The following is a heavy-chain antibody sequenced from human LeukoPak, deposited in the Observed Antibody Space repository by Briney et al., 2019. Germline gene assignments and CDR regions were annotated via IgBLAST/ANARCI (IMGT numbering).Heavy chain of an antibody. Sequence: SETLSLTCTVSGGSISSYYWSWIRQPPGKGLEWIGYIYTSGSTNYNPSLKSRVTMSVDTSKNQFSLKLSSVTAADTAVYYCARGMPAAMYPNWFDPWGQGTLVTVSS. D-gene: IGHD2-2*01. CDR2: IYTSGST. J-gene: IGHJ5*02. V-gene: IGHV4-4*08. CDR3: ARGMPAAMYPNWFDP. CDR1: GGSISSYY.